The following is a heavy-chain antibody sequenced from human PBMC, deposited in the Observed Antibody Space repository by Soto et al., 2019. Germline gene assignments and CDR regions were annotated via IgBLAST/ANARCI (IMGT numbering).Heavy chain of an antibody. CDR2: IKPDGSEK. CDR3: AKDRSPLDY. Sequence: GGSLRLSCAASGFTFSNYWMSWVRQAPGKGLEWVANIKPDGSEKYYVDSMKGRFTISRDNAKNSLYLQMNSLRAEDTAVYYCAKDRSPLDYWGQGTLVTVSS. J-gene: IGHJ4*02. CDR1: GFTFSNYW. V-gene: IGHV3-7*03.